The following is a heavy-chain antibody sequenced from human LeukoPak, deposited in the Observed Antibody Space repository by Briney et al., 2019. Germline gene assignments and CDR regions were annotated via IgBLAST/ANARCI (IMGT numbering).Heavy chain of an antibody. CDR3: ARGNVGPDY. CDR2: INNDGSDI. CDR1: GFTFSSHW. Sequence: GGSLRLSCAVSGFTFSSHWMHWVRQAPGKGLVWVPRINNDGSDIKYADSVKGRFTMSRDNAQNTLYLQMNSLRAEDTAVYYCARGNVGPDYWGQGTLVTVSS. V-gene: IGHV3-74*01. J-gene: IGHJ4*02. D-gene: IGHD1-1*01.